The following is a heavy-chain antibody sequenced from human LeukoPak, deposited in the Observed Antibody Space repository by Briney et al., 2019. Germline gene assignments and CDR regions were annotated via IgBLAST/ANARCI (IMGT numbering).Heavy chain of an antibody. CDR3: ARGPVSSYGRWFFDN. Sequence: RPGGYLRLSCEASGFSFDDYAMAWDRQAPGKGLEWVSGINWNGASTGYADSVKGRLTISRDSAKNSLYLQMNSLRAEDTASYYCARGPVSSYGRWFFDNSGQGTVASVSS. J-gene: IGHJ4*02. CDR1: GFSFDDYA. V-gene: IGHV3-20*04. D-gene: IGHD4-23*01. CDR2: INWNGAST.